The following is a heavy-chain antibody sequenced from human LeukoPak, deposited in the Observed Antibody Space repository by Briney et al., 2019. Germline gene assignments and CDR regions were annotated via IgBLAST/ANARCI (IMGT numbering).Heavy chain of an antibody. V-gene: IGHV3-7*04. D-gene: IGHD6-13*01. CDR2: IKPDGSEK. CDR3: AREAAGVFDS. J-gene: IGHJ4*02. Sequence: GGSLRLSCAASGFTFSRYWMSGVRQAPGKGLEWVATIKPDGSEKYYVGPVRGRFTVSRDNAKNSLYLQMSSLRAEDTAVYYCAREAAGVFDSWGQGTLVIVSS. CDR1: GFTFSRYW.